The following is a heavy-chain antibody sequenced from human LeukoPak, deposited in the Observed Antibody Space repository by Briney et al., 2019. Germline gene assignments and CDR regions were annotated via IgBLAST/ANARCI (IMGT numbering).Heavy chain of an antibody. CDR1: GFTFSSSA. D-gene: IGHD4-17*01. V-gene: IGHV3-23*01. J-gene: IGHJ4*02. CDR3: AKYYGGYFIHTHYFDY. CDR2: ISGSGGST. Sequence: GGSLRLSCAASGFTFSSSAMSWVRQVPGKGLEWVSAISGSGGSTYYADSVKGRFTISRDNSKNTLYLQMNSLRAEDTAVYYCAKYYGGYFIHTHYFDYWGQGTLVTVSS.